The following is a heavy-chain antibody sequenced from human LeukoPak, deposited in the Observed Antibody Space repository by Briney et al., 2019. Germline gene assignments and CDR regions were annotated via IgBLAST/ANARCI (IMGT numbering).Heavy chain of an antibody. J-gene: IGHJ4*02. CDR1: GYIFTPHH. D-gene: IGHD5-24*01. Sequence: ASVKVSCKTSGYIFTPHHIHWMRQAPGQGLELLGWVSAANNPEYSQKFQGRVVITRDASATTFYLELNSLRSEDTAVYYCAMSVEMPPIPSFDYWGQGTLVTVSS. CDR3: AMSVEMPPIPSFDY. CDR2: VSAANNP. V-gene: IGHV1-3*01.